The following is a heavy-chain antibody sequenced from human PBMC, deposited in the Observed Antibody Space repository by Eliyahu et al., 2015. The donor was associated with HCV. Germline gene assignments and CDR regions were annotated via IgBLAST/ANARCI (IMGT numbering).Heavy chain of an antibody. J-gene: IGHJ4*02. D-gene: IGHD5-24*01. CDR2: IFPXGTT. CDR3: ARDPNNYLPFY. Sequence: EVQLVESGGGLVQPGGSLRLSCAASGCXVSTSYMXWVRPRPGKGLGWVSVIFPXGTTYYXDSVKGRFSISRDNSRNTLYFQMNNLRDEDTAMYYCARDPNNYLPFYWGQGTPVIVSS. CDR1: GCXVSTSY. V-gene: IGHV3-66*01.